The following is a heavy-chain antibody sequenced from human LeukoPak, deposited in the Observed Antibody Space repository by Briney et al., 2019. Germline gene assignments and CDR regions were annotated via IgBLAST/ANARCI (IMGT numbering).Heavy chain of an antibody. Sequence: GGSLRLSCAASGLTFSSYSIHWVRQAPGKGLEWVSYISSDSTIYYADSVKGRFTISRDNAKSSLYLQMNSLRAEDTGVYFCASPSGYSLYWGQGTLVTVSS. CDR2: ISSDSTI. D-gene: IGHD5-12*01. CDR1: GLTFSSYS. V-gene: IGHV3-48*04. CDR3: ASPSGYSLY. J-gene: IGHJ4*02.